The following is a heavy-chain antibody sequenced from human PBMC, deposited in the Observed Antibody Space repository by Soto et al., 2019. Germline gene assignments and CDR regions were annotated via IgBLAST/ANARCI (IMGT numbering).Heavy chain of an antibody. CDR3: ATDRLRELTVIHNVFAI. J-gene: IGHJ3*02. D-gene: IGHD4-17*01. CDR1: GDSISRGDYY. V-gene: IGHV4-30-4*01. Sequence: QVQLQESGPGLMKPSETLSLSCTVSGDSISRGDYYWSWSRQPPGKGLEYIGYIYDSENTFYNPSLEGRLNTSVDTSKNQFSLKLRSVTAADTAVYYCATDRLRELTVIHNVFAIWGQGTMVTVSS. CDR2: IYDSENT.